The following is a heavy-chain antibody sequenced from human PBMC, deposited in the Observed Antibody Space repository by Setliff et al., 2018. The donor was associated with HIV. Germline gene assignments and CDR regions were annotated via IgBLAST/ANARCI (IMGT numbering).Heavy chain of an antibody. J-gene: IGHJ2*01. V-gene: IGHV4-61*08. CDR1: GGSITSGGFY. Sequence: PSETLSLTCTVSGGSITSGGFYWSWIRQPPGKGLEWIGFSDYNGRSNFNPSLKSRVSLSVDTSRNQFSLNLTSVTAADTAVFFCARHQGDVMDWFFDLWGRGTLVTVSS. CDR3: ARHQGDVMDWFFDL. D-gene: IGHD1-26*01. CDR2: SDYNGRS.